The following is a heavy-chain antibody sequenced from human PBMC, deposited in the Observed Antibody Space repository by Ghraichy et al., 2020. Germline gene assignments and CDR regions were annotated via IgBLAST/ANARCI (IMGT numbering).Heavy chain of an antibody. CDR1: GFTFRNYY. J-gene: IGHJ4*02. CDR2: TGQDGSVK. Sequence: GGSLRLSCAASGFTFRNYYMTWVRQAPGKGLEWVATTGQDGSVKAYVDSVKGRFTISRDNAENSLHLQMNNLRAADTAVYYCARSMRTNVDILFDYWGQGTLVTISS. CDR3: ARSMRTNVDILFDY. V-gene: IGHV3-7*03.